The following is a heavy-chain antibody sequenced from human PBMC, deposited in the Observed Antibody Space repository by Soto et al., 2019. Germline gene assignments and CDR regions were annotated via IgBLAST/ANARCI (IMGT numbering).Heavy chain of an antibody. D-gene: IGHD3-16*02. CDR1: GFTFSSYA. V-gene: IGHV3-23*01. CDR2: ISPSVDNT. CDR3: ADGGEWSFNFEY. Sequence: EVQLLESGGGLVQPGGSLRLSCVASGFTFSSYAMSWVRQSPGKGLEWVPAISPSVDNTYYPDSVKGRFTISRDNSKNTLYLQMNNLRVEDKAVYYCADGGEWSFNFEYWGQGALVTVFS. J-gene: IGHJ4*02.